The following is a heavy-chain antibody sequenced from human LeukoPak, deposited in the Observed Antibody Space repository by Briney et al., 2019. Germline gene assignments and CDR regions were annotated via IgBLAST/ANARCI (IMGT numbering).Heavy chain of an antibody. CDR1: GFTFSGYN. CDR3: ARDRVKMDV. Sequence: GGSLRLSCAASGFTFSGYNMNWVRQAPGKGLEWGSSISSSSNYVYYADSVKGRYTISRDNAKNSLYMQMNSLRAEDTAVYYCARDRVKMDVWGKGTTVTVSS. D-gene: IGHD3-10*01. V-gene: IGHV3-21*01. CDR2: ISSSSNYV. J-gene: IGHJ6*04.